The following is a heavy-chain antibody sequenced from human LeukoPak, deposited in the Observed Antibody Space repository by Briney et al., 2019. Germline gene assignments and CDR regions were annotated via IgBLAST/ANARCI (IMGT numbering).Heavy chain of an antibody. J-gene: IGHJ3*02. CDR2: IYYSGST. CDR1: GGSISSSSYY. Sequence: SETLSLTCTVSGGSISSSSYYGGWIRQPPGKGLEWIGSIYYSGSTYYNPSLKSRVTISVDTSKNQFSLKLSSVTAADTAVYYCARHAVYDAFDIWGQGTMVTVSS. CDR3: ARHAVYDAFDI. V-gene: IGHV4-39*01. D-gene: IGHD6-6*01.